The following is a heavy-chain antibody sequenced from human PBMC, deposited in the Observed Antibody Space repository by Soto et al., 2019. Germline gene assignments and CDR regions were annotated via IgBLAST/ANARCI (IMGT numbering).Heavy chain of an antibody. D-gene: IGHD1-1*01. Sequence: EVQLLESGGGLVHPGGSLRLSCEASGFTFSSYSMSWVRQAPGKGLVWVSAISGNSGYIYYADSVKVRFTITKKNSQNGLYLQINSLRAEDTAVYYCQGIHRIIAPTDQRPYWGQGTLVTVSS. CDR1: GFTFSSYS. CDR3: QGIHRIIAPTDQRPY. J-gene: IGHJ4*02. V-gene: IGHV3-23*01. CDR2: ISGNSGYI.